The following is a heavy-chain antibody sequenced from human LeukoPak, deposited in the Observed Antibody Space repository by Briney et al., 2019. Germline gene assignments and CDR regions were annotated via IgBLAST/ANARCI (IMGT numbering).Heavy chain of an antibody. D-gene: IGHD3-3*01. J-gene: IGHJ4*02. CDR1: GYTFTGYY. CDR2: INPNSGGT. Sequence: ASVKVSCKASGYTFTGYYMHWVRQAPGQGLEWMGWINPNSGGTNYAQKFQGRVTMTRDTSIGTAYMELSRLRSDDTAVHYCARAVARFRFDYWGQGTLVTVSS. V-gene: IGHV1-2*02. CDR3: ARAVARFRFDY.